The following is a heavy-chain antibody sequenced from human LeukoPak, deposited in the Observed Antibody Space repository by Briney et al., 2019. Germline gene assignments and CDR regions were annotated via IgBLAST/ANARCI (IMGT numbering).Heavy chain of an antibody. CDR2: IGSDYDR. Sequence: GGSLRLSCTASGFAFSSYAMAWVRQAPGKGLEGVAAIGSDYDRVHEDSVKGRFTISRDNSKSTLYLQMDNLRAEDTAVYFCAKSAGVATIYLDSWGQGALVTVSS. D-gene: IGHD5-12*01. J-gene: IGHJ4*02. V-gene: IGHV3-23*01. CDR3: AKSAGVATIYLDS. CDR1: GFAFSSYA.